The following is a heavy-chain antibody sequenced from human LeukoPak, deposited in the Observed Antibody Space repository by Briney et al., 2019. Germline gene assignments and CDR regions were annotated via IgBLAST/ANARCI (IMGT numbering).Heavy chain of an antibody. D-gene: IGHD6-19*01. CDR2: IRPNNGGT. CDR3: ARTFRVAVAGNHFDF. V-gene: IGHV1-2*02. CDR1: GYTFTDYY. Sequence: GASVKVSCKTSGYTFTDYYIHWVQQAPGQGLEWVGWIRPNNGGTNYSQKFQGRVTMTRDTSISTAYMELSGLRSDDTAVYYCARTFRVAVAGNHFDFWGQGTLVTVPS. J-gene: IGHJ4*02.